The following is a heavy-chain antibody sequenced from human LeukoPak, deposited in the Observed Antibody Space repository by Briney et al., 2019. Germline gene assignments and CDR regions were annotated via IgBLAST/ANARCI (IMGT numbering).Heavy chain of an antibody. CDR1: GFTFSSHG. CDR3: ARDLQTTALDY. J-gene: IGHJ4*02. D-gene: IGHD4-17*01. V-gene: IGHV3-33*01. Sequence: GGSLRLSCAASGFTFSSHGMHWVRQAPGKGLEWVAVIWYDGSNEYYADSVKGRFTISRDNSKDTLYLQMNSLRAEDTAVYYCARDLQTTALDYWGQGTLVTVSS. CDR2: IWYDGSNE.